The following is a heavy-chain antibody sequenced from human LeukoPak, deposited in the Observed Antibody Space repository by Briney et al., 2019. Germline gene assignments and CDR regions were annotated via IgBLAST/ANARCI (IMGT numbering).Heavy chain of an antibody. V-gene: IGHV3-23*01. D-gene: IGHD2-15*01. CDR2: ISGSGGST. Sequence: GGSLRLSCAASGFTFSSYGMNWVRQAPGKGLECVSGISGSGGSTYYADSVKGRFTISRDNSKNTLYLQMNSLRAEDTAIYYCAKGCGGSCYSEFDYWGQGTLVTVSS. J-gene: IGHJ4*02. CDR1: GFTFSSYG. CDR3: AKGCGGSCYSEFDY.